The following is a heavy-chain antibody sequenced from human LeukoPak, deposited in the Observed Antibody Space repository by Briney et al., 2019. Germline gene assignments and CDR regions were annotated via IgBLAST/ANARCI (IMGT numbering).Heavy chain of an antibody. D-gene: IGHD3-3*01. CDR3: ARGTTGFGVVSRY. CDR2: MNPNSGNT. V-gene: IGHV1-8*01. CDR1: GYTFTSYD. Sequence: AASVKVSCKAFGYTFTSYDINWVRQATGQGLEWMGWMNPNSGNTGYAQKFQGRVTMTRNTSISTAYMELSSLRSEDTAVCYCARGTTGFGVVSRYWGQGTLVTVSS. J-gene: IGHJ4*02.